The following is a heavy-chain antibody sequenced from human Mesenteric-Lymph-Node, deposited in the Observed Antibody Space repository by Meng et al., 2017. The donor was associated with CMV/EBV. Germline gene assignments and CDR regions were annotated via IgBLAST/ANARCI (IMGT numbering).Heavy chain of an antibody. Sequence: SVKVSCKASGFTFSSFVVQWVRQARGQRLEYIGWIVVDSGKTNYAQKFDDRVSITGDMSTSTAYMEVSNLRSDGTAIYYCAAVQGTTHDAFDMWGHGTMVTVSS. D-gene: IGHD1-14*01. J-gene: IGHJ3*02. V-gene: IGHV1-58*01. CDR3: AAVQGTTHDAFDM. CDR1: GFTFSSFV. CDR2: IVVDSGKT.